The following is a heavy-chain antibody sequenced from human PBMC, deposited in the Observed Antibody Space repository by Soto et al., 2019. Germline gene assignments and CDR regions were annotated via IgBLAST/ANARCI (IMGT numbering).Heavy chain of an antibody. Sequence: GGSLRLSCAASGFTFSNAWMNWVRQAPGKGLEWVGRIKSKTDSGTTDYAAPVKGRFTISRDDSKNTLYLQMNSLKTEDTAVYYCTTTFEGPPADDPYYYYGMDVWGQGTTVTVSS. J-gene: IGHJ6*02. V-gene: IGHV3-15*07. D-gene: IGHD1-1*01. CDR3: TTTFEGPPADDPYYYYGMDV. CDR1: GFTFSNAW. CDR2: IKSKTDSGTT.